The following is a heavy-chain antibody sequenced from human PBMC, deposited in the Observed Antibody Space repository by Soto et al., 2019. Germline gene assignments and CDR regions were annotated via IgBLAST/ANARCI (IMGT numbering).Heavy chain of an antibody. CDR1: GASNSDHK. CDR2: TYYSGYT. Sequence: SSETLSLTCTVSGASNSDHKWHWIRQPPGMGLEGIGYTYYSGYTSYNPSLKSRITISVDTSKNQFPLTLNSVTAADTAVYYCAREWSALVFWGQGTLVTVSS. CDR3: AREWSALVF. V-gene: IGHV4-59*11. J-gene: IGHJ4*02. D-gene: IGHD2-8*01.